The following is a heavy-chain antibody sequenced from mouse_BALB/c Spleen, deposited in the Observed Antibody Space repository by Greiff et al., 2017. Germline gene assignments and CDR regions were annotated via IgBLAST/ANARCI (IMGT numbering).Heavy chain of an antibody. J-gene: IGHJ2*01. CDR2: ISSGSSTI. V-gene: IGHV5-17*02. Sequence: DVQLVESGGGLVQPGGSRKLSCAASGFTFSSFGMHWVRQAPEKGLEWVAYISSGSSTIYYADTVKGRFTISRDNPKNTLFLQMTSLRSEDTAMYYCARSIYYDYDVVIDYWGQGTTLTVSS. CDR3: ARSIYYDYDVVIDY. CDR1: GFTFSSFG. D-gene: IGHD2-4*01.